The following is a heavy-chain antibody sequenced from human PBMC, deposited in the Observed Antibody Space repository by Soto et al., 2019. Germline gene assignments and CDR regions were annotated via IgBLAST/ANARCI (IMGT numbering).Heavy chain of an antibody. V-gene: IGHV3-7*03. CDR1: GFTFSSYW. D-gene: IGHD7-27*01. CDR2: IKQDGSEK. Sequence: GGSLRLSCAASGFTFSSYWMSWVRQAPGKGLEWVANIKQDGSEKYYVDSVKGRFTISRDNAKNSLYLQMNSLRAEDTAVYYCASPSPTGDGAFDIWGQGTMVTVSS. J-gene: IGHJ3*02. CDR3: ASPSPTGDGAFDI.